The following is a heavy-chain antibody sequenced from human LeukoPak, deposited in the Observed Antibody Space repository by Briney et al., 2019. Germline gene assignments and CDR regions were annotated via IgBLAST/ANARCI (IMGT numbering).Heavy chain of an antibody. CDR3: ARVLDTYYYDSSGRSELDY. CDR1: GYTFTSYG. J-gene: IGHJ4*02. CDR2: ISAYNGNT. Sequence: ASVKVSCKASGYTFTSYGISWVRQAPGQGLEWIGWISAYNGNTNYAQKLQGRVTMTTDTSTSTAYMELRSLRSDDTAVYYCARVLDTYYYDSSGRSELDYWGQGTLVTVSS. D-gene: IGHD3-22*01. V-gene: IGHV1-18*01.